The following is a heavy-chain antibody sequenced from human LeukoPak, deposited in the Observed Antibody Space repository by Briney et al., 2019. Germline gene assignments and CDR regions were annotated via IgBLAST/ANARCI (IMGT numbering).Heavy chain of an antibody. CDR2: IYYSGST. CDR1: GGSISSSSYY. D-gene: IGHD1-26*01. CDR3: ARSSLFMYSGSYYDDY. J-gene: IGHJ4*02. V-gene: IGHV4-39*07. Sequence: NPSETLSLTCTVSGGSISSSSYYWGWIRQPPGKGLEWIGSIYYSGSTNYNPSLKSRVTISVDTSKNQFSLKLSSVTAADTAVYYCARSSLFMYSGSYYDDYWGQGTLVTVSS.